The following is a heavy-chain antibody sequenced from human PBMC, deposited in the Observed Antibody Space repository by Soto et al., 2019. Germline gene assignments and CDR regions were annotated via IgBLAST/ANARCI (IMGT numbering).Heavy chain of an antibody. CDR2: INSDGSST. CDR3: ARDYLGMPPDY. Sequence: LRLSCAASGFTFSSYWMHWVRQAPGKGLVWVSRINSDGSSTSYADSAKGRFTISRDNAKNTLYLQMNSLRAEDTAVYYCARDYLGMPPDYWGQGTLVTVSS. V-gene: IGHV3-74*01. J-gene: IGHJ4*02. CDR1: GFTFSSYW. D-gene: IGHD7-27*01.